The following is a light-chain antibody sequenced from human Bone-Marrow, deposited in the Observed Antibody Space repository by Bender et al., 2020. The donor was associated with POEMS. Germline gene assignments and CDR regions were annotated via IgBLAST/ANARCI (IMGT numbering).Light chain of an antibody. Sequence: QSALTQPASASGSPGQSITISCIGTRSDVGGFDYVSWYQHHPGKAPKLIIHDGNNPPGGGACRFCSTSGGNTAFPITRGQDEDEEADYCCCYSTRSTIWVFGGGTKVTVL. V-gene: IGLV2-14*03. CDR1: RSDVGGFDY. J-gene: IGLJ3*02. CDR3: CCYSTRSTIWV. CDR2: DGN.